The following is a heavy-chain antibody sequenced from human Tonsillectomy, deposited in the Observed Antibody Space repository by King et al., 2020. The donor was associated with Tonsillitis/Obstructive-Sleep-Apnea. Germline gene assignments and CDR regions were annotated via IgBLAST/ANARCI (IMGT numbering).Heavy chain of an antibody. CDR1: GFTFSSYI. D-gene: IGHD3-3*01. Sequence: QLVQSGGGLVQPGGSLRLSCAASGFTFSSYIMNWVRQAPGKGLEWVSYISSSSSTIYYADSVKGRFTISRDNAKNSLYLQMNSLRDEDTAVYYCARDYDFWRGEIYYYYYMDVWGKGTTVTVSS. V-gene: IGHV3-48*02. CDR3: ARDYDFWRGEIYYYYYMDV. J-gene: IGHJ6*03. CDR2: ISSSSSTI.